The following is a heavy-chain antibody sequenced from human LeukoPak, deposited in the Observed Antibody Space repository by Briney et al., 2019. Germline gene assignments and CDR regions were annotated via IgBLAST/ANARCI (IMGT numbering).Heavy chain of an antibody. CDR3: ARALSYSSGWYGVFQH. CDR2: ISSSGSSI. J-gene: IGHJ1*01. Sequence: GGSLRLSCAASGFTFSDYYMNWIRQAPGKGLEWVSYISSSGSSIYYADSVKGRFTSSRDNAKNSLYLQMNSLRAEDTAVYYCARALSYSSGWYGVFQHWGQGTLVTVSS. CDR1: GFTFSDYY. V-gene: IGHV3-11*01. D-gene: IGHD6-19*01.